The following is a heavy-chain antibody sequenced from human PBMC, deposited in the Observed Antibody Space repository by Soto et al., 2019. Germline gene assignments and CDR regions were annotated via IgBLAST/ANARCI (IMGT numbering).Heavy chain of an antibody. CDR1: GFTFSSYG. Sequence: QVQLVESGGGVVQPGRSLRLSCAASGFTFSSYGMHWVRQAPGKGLEWVAVISYDGSNKYYADAVKGRFTIYRDNSKKTLYVQMNSLRAEDTAVYYCAKGKAPSSGYLLGALDIWGQGTLVTVSS. D-gene: IGHD3-22*01. V-gene: IGHV3-30*18. CDR2: ISYDGSNK. J-gene: IGHJ3*02. CDR3: AKGKAPSSGYLLGALDI.